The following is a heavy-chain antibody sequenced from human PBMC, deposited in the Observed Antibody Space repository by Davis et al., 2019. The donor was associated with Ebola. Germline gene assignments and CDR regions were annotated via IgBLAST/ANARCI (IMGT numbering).Heavy chain of an antibody. CDR3: ARRGRAMDV. CDR1: GGSIRSSSYY. V-gene: IGHV4-39*01. CDR2: IYSSGST. J-gene: IGHJ6*02. Sequence: MPSETLSLTCTFSGGSIRSSSYYLGWLRQPPGKGLEWIGNIYSSGSTYYSPSLQSRVTISVDTSKNQFSLKLSSVIAADTAVYYCARRGRAMDVWGQGTTVTVSS. D-gene: IGHD6-13*01.